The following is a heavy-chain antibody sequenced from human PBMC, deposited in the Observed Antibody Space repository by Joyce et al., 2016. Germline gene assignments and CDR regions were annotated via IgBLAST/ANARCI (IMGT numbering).Heavy chain of an antibody. CDR3: VGTTYDLGSYGMDV. V-gene: IGHV3-7*01. J-gene: IGHJ6*02. Sequence: MSWVRQAPGKGLEWVADINEDGSEKYYVDSVKGRFTIGRDNARKSLSLQMISLRAEDTALYYCVGTTYDLGSYGMDVWGLGTTVIVSS. CDR2: INEDGSEK. D-gene: IGHD3-3*01.